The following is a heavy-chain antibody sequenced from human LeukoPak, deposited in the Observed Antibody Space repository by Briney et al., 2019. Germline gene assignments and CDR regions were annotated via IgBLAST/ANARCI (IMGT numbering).Heavy chain of an antibody. V-gene: IGHV1-8*03. CDR2: MNPNSGNT. CDR1: GYTFTNYD. Sequence: ASVEVSCKASGYTFTNYDISWVRQATGQGLEWMGWMNPNSGNTGYAQKFQGRVTITRDTSISTAYMELSSLRSEDTAVYYCARGETREQCYSATCPYGYFQHWGQGTLVTVSS. J-gene: IGHJ1*01. D-gene: IGHD1-26*01. CDR3: ARGETREQCYSATCPYGYFQH.